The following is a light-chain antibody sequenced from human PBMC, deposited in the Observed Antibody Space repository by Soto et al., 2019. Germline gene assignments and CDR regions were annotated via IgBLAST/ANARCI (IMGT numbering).Light chain of an antibody. CDR3: QQRSNLIT. CDR2: DAS. Sequence: EIVLTHSPGTLSLSPGERASLSCRASQSVSSSYLAWYQQKPGQAPRLLIYDASNRATGIPARFSGSGSGTDFTLTISSLEPEDFAVYYCQQRSNLITFGQGTRLEIK. CDR1: QSVSSSY. J-gene: IGKJ5*01. V-gene: IGKV3D-20*02.